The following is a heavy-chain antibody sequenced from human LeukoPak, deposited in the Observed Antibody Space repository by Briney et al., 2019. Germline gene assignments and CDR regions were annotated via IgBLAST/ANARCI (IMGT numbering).Heavy chain of an antibody. CDR1: GFSFNSYA. V-gene: IGHV3-23*01. CDR2: ISGSGAST. CDR3: AKGSRGYTHYYLDS. J-gene: IGHJ4*02. Sequence: PGGSLRLSCAASGFSFNSYAMSWVRQAPGKGLEWVSSISGSGASTFYADSVKGRFTLSKDTSSNTLFLQMNSLRAEDTAVYYCAKGSRGYTHYYLDSWGQGTHVTVS. D-gene: IGHD3-10*01.